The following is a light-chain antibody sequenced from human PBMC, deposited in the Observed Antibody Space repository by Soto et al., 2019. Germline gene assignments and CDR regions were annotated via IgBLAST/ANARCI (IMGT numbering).Light chain of an antibody. J-gene: IGLJ7*01. CDR2: EVS. V-gene: IGLV2-14*01. CDR1: SGDVGGYNF. Sequence: QSVLTQPASVSGSPGQSITISCTGTSGDVGGYNFVSWYQQHPGKAPKLIIYEVSNRPSGVSNRFSGSKSGNSASLTISGLQPEDEADYYCSSYTNTSPLVLFGGGTQLTVL. CDR3: SSYTNTSPLVL.